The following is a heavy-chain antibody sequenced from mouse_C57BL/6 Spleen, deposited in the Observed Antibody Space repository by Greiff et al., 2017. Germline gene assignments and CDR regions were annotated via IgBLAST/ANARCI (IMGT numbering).Heavy chain of an antibody. CDR1: GYTFTSYW. CDR2: IHPNSGST. J-gene: IGHJ3*01. Sequence: VQLQQPGAELVKPGASVKLSCKASGYTFTSYWMHWVKQRPGQGLEWIGMIHPNSGSTNYNEKFKSKATLTVDKSSSTAYMQLSSLTSEDSAVYYCARLGGYDVWFAYWGQGTLVTVSA. V-gene: IGHV1-64*01. CDR3: ARLGGYDVWFAY. D-gene: IGHD2-2*01.